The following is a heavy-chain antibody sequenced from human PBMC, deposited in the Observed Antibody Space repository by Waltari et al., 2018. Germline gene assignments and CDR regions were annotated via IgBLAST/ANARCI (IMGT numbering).Heavy chain of an antibody. J-gene: IGHJ5*02. D-gene: IGHD2-8*01. CDR1: GYSISSGYY. V-gene: IGHV4-38-2*01. CDR3: ARRMGNWFDP. CDR2: IYHSGST. Sequence: QVQLQESGPGLVKPSETLSLTCAVPGYSISSGYYWGWIRQPPGKGLEWIGSIYHSGSTYYNPSLKSRVTISVDTSKNQFSLKLSSVTAADTAVYYCARRMGNWFDPWGQGTLVTVSS.